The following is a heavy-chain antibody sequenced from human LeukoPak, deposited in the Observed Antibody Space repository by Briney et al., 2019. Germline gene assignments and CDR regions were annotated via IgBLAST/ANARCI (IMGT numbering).Heavy chain of an antibody. V-gene: IGHV5-51*01. Sequence: ETLSLTCTVSGYSITSGYYWGWIRQPPGKGLEWMGIIYPGDSDTRYSPSFEGQVTISADKSINTAYLQWSSLKASDTAMYYCVRPFGEAVEDTRGGVDYWGQGTLVTVTS. J-gene: IGHJ4*02. CDR1: GYSITSGYY. D-gene: IGHD3-10*01. CDR3: VRPFGEAVEDTRGGVDY. CDR2: IYPGDSDT.